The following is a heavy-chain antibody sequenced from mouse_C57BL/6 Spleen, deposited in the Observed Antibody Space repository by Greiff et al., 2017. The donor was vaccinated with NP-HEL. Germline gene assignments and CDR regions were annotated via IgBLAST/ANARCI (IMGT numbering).Heavy chain of an antibody. V-gene: IGHV1-81*01. CDR2: IYPRSGNT. CDR3: AREGEDPWFAY. J-gene: IGHJ3*01. CDR1: GYTFTSYG. Sequence: QVQLKQSGAELARPGASVKLSCKASGYTFTSYGISWVKQRTGQGLEWIGEIYPRSGNTYYNEKFKGKATLTADKSSSTAYMELRSLTSEDSAVYFCAREGEDPWFAYWGQGTLVTVSA.